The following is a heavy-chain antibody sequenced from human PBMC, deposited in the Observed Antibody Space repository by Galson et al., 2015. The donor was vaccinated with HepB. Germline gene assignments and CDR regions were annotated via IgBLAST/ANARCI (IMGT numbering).Heavy chain of an antibody. CDR3: ARLGGWYGRGYFQD. V-gene: IGHV3-66*04. J-gene: IGHJ1*01. CDR1: GFTVSSDY. CDR2: IYIAGDT. D-gene: IGHD6-19*01. Sequence: SVRLSCAASGFTVSSDYMSWVRQAPGKGLEWVSVIYIAGDTFYTDSVKGRFTISRDTSKNTLYLQLNTLRAEDTAVYYCARLGGWYGRGYFQDWGQGTLVTVSS.